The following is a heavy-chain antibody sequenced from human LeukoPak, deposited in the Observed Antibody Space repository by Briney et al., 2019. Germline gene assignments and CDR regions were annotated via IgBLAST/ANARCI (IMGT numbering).Heavy chain of an antibody. CDR1: GYSISSGYY. CDR3: AREREVPVGTARGVIRHYYMDV. J-gene: IGHJ6*03. V-gene: IGHV4-38-2*02. Sequence: SETLSLTCAVSGYSISSGYYWGWIRQPPGKGLEWIGSIYHSGSTYYNPSLKSRVTMSVDTSKNQFSLKLSSVTAADTAVYYCAREREVPVGTARGVIRHYYMDVWGKGTTVTVSS. CDR2: IYHSGST. D-gene: IGHD3-10*01.